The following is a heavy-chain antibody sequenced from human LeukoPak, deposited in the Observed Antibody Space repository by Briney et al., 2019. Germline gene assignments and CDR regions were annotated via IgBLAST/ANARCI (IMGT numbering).Heavy chain of an antibody. J-gene: IGHJ6*03. Sequence: SVKVSCKASGGIFNGYSITWVRQAPGQGLEWVGGVIPMFGATNHAQKFQGRVTITTDESSSTAYMELTSLTSEDTAVYYCARGTAYCTSTSCSIFYHYYYMDVWGKGTTVTVSS. CDR1: GGIFNGYS. D-gene: IGHD2-2*01. CDR2: VIPMFGAT. CDR3: ARGTAYCTSTSCSIFYHYYYMDV. V-gene: IGHV1-69*05.